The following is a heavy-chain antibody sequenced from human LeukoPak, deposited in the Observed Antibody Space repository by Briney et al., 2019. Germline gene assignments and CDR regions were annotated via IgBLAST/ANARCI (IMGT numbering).Heavy chain of an antibody. CDR3: ARRKMATDAFDI. Sequence: SVKVSCKASGGTFSSYAISWVRQAPGQGLEWMGGIIPIFGTASYAQKFQGRVTITTDESTSTAYMELSSLRSEDTAVYYCARRKMATDAFDIWGQGTMVTVSS. J-gene: IGHJ3*02. V-gene: IGHV1-69*05. CDR2: IIPIFGTA. CDR1: GGTFSSYA. D-gene: IGHD5-24*01.